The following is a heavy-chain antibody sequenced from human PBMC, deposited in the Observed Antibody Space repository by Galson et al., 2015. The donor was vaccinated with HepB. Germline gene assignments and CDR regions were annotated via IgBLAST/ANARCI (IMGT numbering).Heavy chain of an antibody. J-gene: IGHJ4*02. V-gene: IGHV3-30-3*01. Sequence: SLRLSCAASGFTFSSYAMHWVRQAPGKGREGVAVISYDGSNKYYADSVKGRFTISRDNSKNTLYLQMNSLRAEDTAVYYCARGHDILTGYYTLGGNFDYWGQGTLVTVSS. CDR2: ISYDGSNK. D-gene: IGHD3-9*01. CDR3: ARGHDILTGYYTLGGNFDY. CDR1: GFTFSSYA.